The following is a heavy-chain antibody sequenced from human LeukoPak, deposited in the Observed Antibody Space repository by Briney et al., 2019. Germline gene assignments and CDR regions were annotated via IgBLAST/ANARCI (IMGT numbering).Heavy chain of an antibody. CDR1: GFTFSSYG. J-gene: IGHJ4*02. D-gene: IGHD6-6*01. CDR3: ANLARPLDY. CDR2: IRYDGSNE. V-gene: IGHV3-30*02. Sequence: GGSLRLSCVASGFTFSSYGMHWVRQAPGKGLEWVEFIRYDGSNEYVDSVKGRFTISRDNSKNTLYLQMDSLKPEDTAVYYCANLARPLDYWGQGALVTVSS.